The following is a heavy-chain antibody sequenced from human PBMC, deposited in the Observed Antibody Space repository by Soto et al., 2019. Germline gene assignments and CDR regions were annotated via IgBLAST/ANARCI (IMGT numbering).Heavy chain of an antibody. J-gene: IGHJ4*02. CDR1: GYTFAAYY. CDR3: ARDPDYGDYWGYFFDS. CDR2: INPTSGGT. D-gene: IGHD4-17*01. Sequence: QVQLVQSGAEVKKPGASVKVSSKTSGYTFAAYYIHWIRQAPGQGLEWMGWINPTSGGTVYAQNFQDRVTMTRDTSISAAYMELRRLISDDTAVYYCARDPDYGDYWGYFFDSWGQGTPVIFSS. V-gene: IGHV1-2*02.